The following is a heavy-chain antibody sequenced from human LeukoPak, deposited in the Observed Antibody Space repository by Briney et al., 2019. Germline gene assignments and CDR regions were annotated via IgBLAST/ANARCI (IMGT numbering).Heavy chain of an antibody. V-gene: IGHV3-53*04. CDR1: GFTVSSNY. D-gene: IGHD6-19*01. J-gene: IGHJ6*02. CDR3: ARDVGGPPVAGSGMDV. CDR2: IYSGGST. Sequence: GGSLRLSRAASGFTVSSNYMSWVRQAPGKGLEWVSVIYSGGSTYYADSVKGRFTISRHNSKNTLYLQMNSLRAEDTAVYYCARDVGGPPVAGSGMDVWGQGTTVTVSS.